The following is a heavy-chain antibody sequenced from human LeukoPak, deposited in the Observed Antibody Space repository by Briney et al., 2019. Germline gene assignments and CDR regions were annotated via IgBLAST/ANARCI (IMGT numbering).Heavy chain of an antibody. V-gene: IGHV4-59*01. J-gene: IGHJ4*02. CDR2: VYYSGST. Sequence: PSETLSLTCTVSGGSISDYYWSWIRQPPGKGLEWIGYVYYSGSTNYNPSLKSRVTISVDTSKNQFSLKLGSVTAADTAVYHCARKRYRNGVSHYDYWGQGTLVTVSS. CDR3: ARKRYRNGVSHYDY. CDR1: GGSISDYY. D-gene: IGHD5-18*01.